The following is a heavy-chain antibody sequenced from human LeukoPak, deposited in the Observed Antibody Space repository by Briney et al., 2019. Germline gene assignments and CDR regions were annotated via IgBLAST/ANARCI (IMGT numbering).Heavy chain of an antibody. J-gene: IGHJ5*02. CDR2: INSDGINT. V-gene: IGHV3-74*01. Sequence: GGSLRLSCAASGFTFSNYWMHWVRQAPGKGLVWVSRINSDGINTSYADSVKGRFTISRDNAKNTQNLQMNSLRAEDTAVYYCAKKYNTGLDPWGQGTLVTVSS. CDR3: AKKYNTGLDP. D-gene: IGHD1-14*01. CDR1: GFTFSNYW.